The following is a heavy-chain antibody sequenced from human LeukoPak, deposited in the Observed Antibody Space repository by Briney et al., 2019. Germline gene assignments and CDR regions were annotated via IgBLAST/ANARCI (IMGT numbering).Heavy chain of an antibody. CDR3: ARDRRWRRDGYNWYFDY. CDR1: GFTFSSYW. J-gene: IGHJ4*02. CDR2: IKQDGSEK. Sequence: PGGSLRLSCAASGFTFSSYWMSWVRQAPGKGLEWVANIKQDGSEKYYVDSVKGRFTISRDNAKNSLYLQMNSLRAEDTAVYYCARDRRWRRDGYNWYFDYWRQGTLVTVSS. D-gene: IGHD5-24*01. V-gene: IGHV3-7*01.